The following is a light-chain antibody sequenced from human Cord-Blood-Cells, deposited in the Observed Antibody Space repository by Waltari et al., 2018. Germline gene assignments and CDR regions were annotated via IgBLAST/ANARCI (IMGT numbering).Light chain of an antibody. CDR2: EDN. J-gene: IGLJ3*02. Sequence: NFMLTQPHSVSESPGKTVTISCTRSSGSIASNYVQWYQQRPGSSPTTVIYEDNQRPSGVTDRISVSIDSSSNPASLTISGLKTEHEADYYCQSYDSSNQVFGGGTKLTVL. V-gene: IGLV6-57*01. CDR1: SGSIASNY. CDR3: QSYDSSNQV.